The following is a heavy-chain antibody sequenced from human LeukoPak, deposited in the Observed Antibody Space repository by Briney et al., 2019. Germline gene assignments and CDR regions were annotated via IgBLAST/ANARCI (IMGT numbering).Heavy chain of an antibody. D-gene: IGHD5-18*01. V-gene: IGHV7-4-1*02. CDR3: ARDWRIQLWAGGDNWFDP. CDR2: IKTNTGNP. Sequence: ASVKVSCKASGYTFTSYAMNWVRQAPGQGLEWMGWIKTNTGNPTYAQGFTGRFVFSLDTSVSTAYLQISSLKAEDTAVYYCARDWRIQLWAGGDNWFDPWGQGTLVTVSS. CDR1: GYTFTSYA. J-gene: IGHJ5*02.